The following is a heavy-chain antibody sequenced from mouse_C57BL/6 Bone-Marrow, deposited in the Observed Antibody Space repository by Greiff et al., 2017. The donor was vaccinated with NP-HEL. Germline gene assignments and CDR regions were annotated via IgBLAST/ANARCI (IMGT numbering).Heavy chain of an antibody. CDR1: GFTFTSYW. V-gene: IGHV1-64*01. Sequence: QVQLQQPGAELVKPGASVKLSCKASGFTFTSYWMHWVKQRPGPGLEWIGLIHPYSGSTNYNEKFKGKATLTVDKSSSTAYMQLSSLTSEDSAVYYCARGAAYWGQGTLVTVSA. CDR2: IHPYSGST. CDR3: ARGAAY. J-gene: IGHJ3*01.